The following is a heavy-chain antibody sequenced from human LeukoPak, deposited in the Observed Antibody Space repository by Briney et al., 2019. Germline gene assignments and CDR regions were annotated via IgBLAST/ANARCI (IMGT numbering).Heavy chain of an antibody. CDR2: ISSSGSNI. CDR3: ARDIKGQYQDAFDI. CDR1: GFTFSSYE. V-gene: IGHV3-48*03. D-gene: IGHD2-2*01. J-gene: IGHJ3*02. Sequence: GGSLRLSCAASGFTFSSYEMNWVRQAPGKGLEWVSYISSSGSNIKYADSVKGRFTISRGNAKNSVYLQMNSLRAEDTAVYYCARDIKGQYQDAFDIWGQGTMVTVPS.